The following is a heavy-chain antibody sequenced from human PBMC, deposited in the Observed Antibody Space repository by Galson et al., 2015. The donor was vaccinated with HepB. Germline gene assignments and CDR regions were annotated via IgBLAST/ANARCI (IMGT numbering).Heavy chain of an antibody. CDR1: GFTFSSYV. CDR3: VKDADYGVGYFDY. D-gene: IGHD4-17*01. Sequence: SLRLSCAAFGFTFSSYVIHWVRQAPGKGLEYVSAIGGSGDITYYADSVKGRFTISRDNSKNTLYLQMSSLRAEDTAVYYCVKDADYGVGYFDYWGQGTLVTVSS. J-gene: IGHJ4*02. V-gene: IGHV3-64D*06. CDR2: IGGSGDIT.